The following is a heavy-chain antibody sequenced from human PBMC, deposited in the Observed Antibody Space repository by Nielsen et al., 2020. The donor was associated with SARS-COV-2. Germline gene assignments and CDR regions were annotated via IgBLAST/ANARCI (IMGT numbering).Heavy chain of an antibody. CDR3: ARDSTPLVSGGHQDY. V-gene: IGHV3-21*01. CDR1: GFTFRTYT. J-gene: IGHJ4*02. CDR2: ISSSSAYI. D-gene: IGHD3-16*01. Sequence: GESLKISCTASGFTFRTYTMNWVRQAPGKGLEWLASISSSSAYIYYAYSVKGRFTISRDNADNSLSLQMNSLRPEDSAVYYCARDSTPLVSGGHQDYWGQGTLVTVSS.